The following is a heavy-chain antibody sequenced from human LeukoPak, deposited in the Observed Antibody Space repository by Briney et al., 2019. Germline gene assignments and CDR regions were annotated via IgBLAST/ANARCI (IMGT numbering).Heavy chain of an antibody. V-gene: IGHV3-23*01. D-gene: IGHD2-2*01. Sequence: PGGSLRLSCAASGFSFNTYAMSWVRQAPGKGLEWVSAISNTGGSTYYADSVKGRFTISRDNSKNTLYLQMNSLRAEDTAVYYCARDGIVVVPAADGIRFDYWGQGTLVTVSS. CDR1: GFSFNTYA. CDR2: ISNTGGST. J-gene: IGHJ4*02. CDR3: ARDGIVVVPAADGIRFDY.